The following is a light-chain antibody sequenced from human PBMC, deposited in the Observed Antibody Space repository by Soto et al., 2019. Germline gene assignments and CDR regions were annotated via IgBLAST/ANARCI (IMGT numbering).Light chain of an antibody. CDR1: ESVRDKY. CDR2: GAS. Sequence: EIVLTQSPGTLSLSPGERATLSCRASESVRDKYLAWYQQKPGQAPRLLIYGASSRATGIPDRFSGSGSGTDFTLTISRLEPEDFAVYYWQHYGSSWTFGQGTKVDI. CDR3: QHYGSSWT. V-gene: IGKV3-20*01. J-gene: IGKJ1*01.